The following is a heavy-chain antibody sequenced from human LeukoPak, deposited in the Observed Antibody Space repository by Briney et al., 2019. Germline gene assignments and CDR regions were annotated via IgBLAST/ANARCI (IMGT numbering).Heavy chain of an antibody. J-gene: IGHJ6*02. D-gene: IGHD6-13*01. CDR1: GFTFSSYA. CDR3: ARVTTIAAADRDYYYGMDV. Sequence: SVKVSCKASGFTFSSYAISWVRQAPGQGLEWMGGIIPIFGTANYAQKFQGRVTITADESTSTAYMELSSLRSEDTAVYYCARVTTIAAADRDYYYGMDVWGQGTTVTVSS. V-gene: IGHV1-69*13. CDR2: IIPIFGTA.